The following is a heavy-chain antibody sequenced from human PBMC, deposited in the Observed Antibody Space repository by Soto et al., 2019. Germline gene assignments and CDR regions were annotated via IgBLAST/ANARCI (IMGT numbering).Heavy chain of an antibody. V-gene: IGHV3-48*02. CDR2: ISSSSSTI. Sequence: PGGSLRLSWAASGFTFSSYSMNWVRQAPGKGLEWVSYISSSSSTIYYADSVKGRFTISRDNAKNSLYLQMNSLRDEDTAVYYCARKITYYDDSSGRIDVWAQRSTVTVS. J-gene: IGHJ6*02. CDR3: ARKITYYDDSSGRIDV. D-gene: IGHD3-22*01. CDR1: GFTFSSYS.